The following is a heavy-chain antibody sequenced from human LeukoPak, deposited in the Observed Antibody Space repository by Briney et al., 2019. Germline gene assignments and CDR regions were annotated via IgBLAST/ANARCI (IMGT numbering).Heavy chain of an antibody. Sequence: VGSLRLSCAASGFTFSSYEMNCVRPAPGKGLEWVSYISSSGSTTYYADSVKGRFTISRDNAKNSLYLQMNSLRAEDKAVYYCARTARITIFGVVSPLGFDPWGQGTLVTVSS. J-gene: IGHJ5*02. D-gene: IGHD3-3*01. CDR2: ISSSGSTT. V-gene: IGHV3-48*03. CDR1: GFTFSSYE. CDR3: ARTARITIFGVVSPLGFDP.